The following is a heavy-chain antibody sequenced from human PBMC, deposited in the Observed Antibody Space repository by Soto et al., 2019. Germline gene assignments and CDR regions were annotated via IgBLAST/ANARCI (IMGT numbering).Heavy chain of an antibody. CDR1: GDTLTRYA. D-gene: IGHD5-18*01. J-gene: IGHJ4*02. CDR2: INAGNGNT. CDR3: ARDSVGYSYVGKTFDY. Sequence: GASVNVSSKASGDTLTRYAIHWLRQAPGQRLEWMGWINAGNGNTKYSQKFQGRVTITRDTSASTAYMQLSSLRSEDTAVYYCARDSVGYSYVGKTFDYWGQGTLVTVSS. V-gene: IGHV1-3*01.